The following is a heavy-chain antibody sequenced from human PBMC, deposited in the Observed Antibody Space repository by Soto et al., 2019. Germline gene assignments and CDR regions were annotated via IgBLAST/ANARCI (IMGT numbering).Heavy chain of an antibody. CDR3: AKVSVTGIGAEYFQH. CDR1: GFTFDDYA. V-gene: IGHV3-9*01. Sequence: PGGSLRLSCAASGFTFDDYAMHWVRQTPGKGLEWVSGISWNSGSLGYADSVRGRFTISRDNAKNSLYLHMNSLRAEDTALYFCAKVSVTGIGAEYFQHWGQGTLVTVSS. D-gene: IGHD2-21*02. CDR2: ISWNSGSL. J-gene: IGHJ1*01.